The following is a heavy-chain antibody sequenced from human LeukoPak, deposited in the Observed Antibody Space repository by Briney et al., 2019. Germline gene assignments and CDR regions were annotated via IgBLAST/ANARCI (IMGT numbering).Heavy chain of an antibody. V-gene: IGHV1-2*02. CDR3: ARVETPKLWFGDMVEYFQH. CDR2: INPNSGGT. Sequence: RASVKVSCKASGYTFTGYYMHWVRQAPGQGLEWMGWINPNSGGTNYAQKFQGRVTMTRDTSISTAYMELSRLRSDDTAVYYCARVETPKLWFGDMVEYFQHWGQGTLVTVSS. CDR1: GYTFTGYY. J-gene: IGHJ1*01. D-gene: IGHD3-10*01.